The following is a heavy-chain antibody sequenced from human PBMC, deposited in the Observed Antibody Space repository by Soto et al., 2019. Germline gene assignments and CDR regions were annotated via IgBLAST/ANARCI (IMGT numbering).Heavy chain of an antibody. CDR3: ARMDGDYNYYGLDV. Sequence: SGPTLVNPTETLTLTCSVSGFSLTNGRMGVSWIRQPPGKALEWHAHFFSDAERSYSTSMQSRLNMYKDSSGGQVVLTMTNMAPADTATYFCARMDGDYNYYGLDVWGHGIAVTVSS. CDR1: GFSLTNGRMG. J-gene: IGHJ6*02. D-gene: IGHD4-17*01. CDR2: FFSDAER. V-gene: IGHV2-26*01.